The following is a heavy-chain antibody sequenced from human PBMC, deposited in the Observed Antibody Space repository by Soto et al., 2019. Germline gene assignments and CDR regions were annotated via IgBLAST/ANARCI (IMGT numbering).Heavy chain of an antibody. D-gene: IGHD3-3*01. V-gene: IGHV3-30-3*01. CDR1: GYTFGDYA. J-gene: IGHJ4*02. Sequence: GGSLRLSCAASGYTFGDYAMRWVRKAQGKGLEWVAAISCGGGDKYYADSVKGRFSISRDNSQSTLYLQMNSLRVEDTAVYYCARTITIFGVLARFDHWGQGTLVTVSS. CDR2: ISCGGGDK. CDR3: ARTITIFGVLARFDH.